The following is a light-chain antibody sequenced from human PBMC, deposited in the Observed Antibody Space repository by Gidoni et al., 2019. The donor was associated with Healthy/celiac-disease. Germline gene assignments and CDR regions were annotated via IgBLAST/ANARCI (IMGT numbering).Light chain of an antibody. CDR2: DAS. Sequence: EIVLTQSPATMSLSPGERATLSCSASQSVSSYLAWYQQKPGQAPRLLIYDASNRATGIPARFSGSGSATDFTLTISSLEPEDFAVYYCQQRSNWPPLTFGGGTKVEIK. CDR1: QSVSSY. J-gene: IGKJ4*01. V-gene: IGKV3-11*01. CDR3: QQRSNWPPLT.